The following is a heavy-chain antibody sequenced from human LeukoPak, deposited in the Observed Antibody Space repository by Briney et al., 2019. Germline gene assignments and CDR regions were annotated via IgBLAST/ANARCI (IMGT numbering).Heavy chain of an antibody. CDR1: GYTLTELS. J-gene: IGHJ4*02. Sequence: ASVKVSCKVSGYTLTELSMHWVRQAPGKGLEWMGGFDPEDGETIYAQKFQGRVTMTEDTSTDTAYMELSSLRSEDTAVYYCGVGDQQLAPFDYWGQGTLVTVSS. CDR2: FDPEDGET. V-gene: IGHV1-24*01. D-gene: IGHD6-13*01. CDR3: GVGDQQLAPFDY.